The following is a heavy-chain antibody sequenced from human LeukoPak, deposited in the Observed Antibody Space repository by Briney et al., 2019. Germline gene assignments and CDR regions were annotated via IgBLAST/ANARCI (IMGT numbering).Heavy chain of an antibody. J-gene: IGHJ6*01. CDR3: ANYYYDSSGYYYWTNYYYYGMDV. CDR1: GFTYSSYT. Sequence: GSLRLSCAASGFTYSSYTMRWVRQAPGKGLEWVSAISGSGGSTYYADSVKGRFTISRDNSKNTRYLQMNCLRAEDTAVYYCANYYYDSSGYYYWTNYYYYGMDVWGQGTTVSVSS. CDR2: ISGSGGST. V-gene: IGHV3-23*01. D-gene: IGHD3-22*01.